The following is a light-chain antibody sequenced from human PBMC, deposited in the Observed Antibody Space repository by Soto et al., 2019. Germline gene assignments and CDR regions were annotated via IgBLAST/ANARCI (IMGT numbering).Light chain of an antibody. Sequence: DIVMTQSPLSLPVTPGEPASISCRSSQSLLQTNGYNYLDWYLQKPRQSPQLLIYLGSNRASGVPDRFSGSGSGTDFTLKISRVEAEDVGVYYCMQALQTPWAFGQGTKVEIK. CDR1: QSLLQTNGYNY. CDR2: LGS. J-gene: IGKJ1*01. CDR3: MQALQTPWA. V-gene: IGKV2-28*01.